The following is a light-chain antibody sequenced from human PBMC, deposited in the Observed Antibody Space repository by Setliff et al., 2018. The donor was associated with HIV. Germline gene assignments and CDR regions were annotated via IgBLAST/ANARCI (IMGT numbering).Light chain of an antibody. CDR3: SSYTSTSTLFV. J-gene: IGLJ1*01. Sequence: QSALTQPASVSGSPGQSITISCAGTSSDVGGYNYVSWYQQHPGKAPKLRIYDVSNRPSGVSNRFSGSKSGNTASLTISGLQAEDEADYYCSSYTSTSTLFVFGTGTKVPS. CDR1: SSDVGGYNY. CDR2: DVS. V-gene: IGLV2-14*03.